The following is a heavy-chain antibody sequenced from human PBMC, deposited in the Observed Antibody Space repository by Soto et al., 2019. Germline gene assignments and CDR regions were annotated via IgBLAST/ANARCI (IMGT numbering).Heavy chain of an antibody. J-gene: IGHJ4*02. V-gene: IGHV3-23*01. D-gene: IGHD3-9*01. CDR3: GQMPDWFNRNWPYC. CDR1: GFPFTNYA. Sequence: EVQLLASGGGVVQPGESLKLACAASGFPFTNYAMSWVRQAPGKWLEWVSTTGGGIGPYYADSVKGRFTISIDNPRSTLYLEMNSLRAEDTGIYYCGQMPDWFNRNWPYCWGSGTLVTVSP. CDR2: TGGGIGP.